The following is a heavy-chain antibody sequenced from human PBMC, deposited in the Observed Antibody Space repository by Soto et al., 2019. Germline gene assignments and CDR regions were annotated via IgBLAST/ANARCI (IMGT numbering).Heavy chain of an antibody. J-gene: IGHJ6*02. CDR2: ISGYNGDT. CDR1: GYTFTRYG. CDR3: AKNGQPPYYYYGMDV. V-gene: IGHV1-18*01. D-gene: IGHD2-8*01. Sequence: QGHLVQSGAEVKKPGASVKVSCKASGYTFTRYGISWVRQAPGQGLEWVGWISGYNGDTNYAQRFQGRVTMTIDTSTSTAYMELRSLTSDDTAVYYCAKNGQPPYYYYGMDVWGQGTSVTVSS.